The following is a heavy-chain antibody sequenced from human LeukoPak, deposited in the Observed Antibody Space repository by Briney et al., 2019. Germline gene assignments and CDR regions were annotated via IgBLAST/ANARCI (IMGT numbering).Heavy chain of an antibody. V-gene: IGHV4-59*12. CDR3: ARGTRQGPRYYYDSSGYPRLYYFDY. D-gene: IGHD3-22*01. Sequence: NLSETLSLTCTVSGGSISSYYWSWIRQPPGKGLEWIGYIYYSGSTNYNPSLKSQVTISVDTSKYQFSLKLSSVTAADTAVYYCARGTRQGPRYYYDSSGYPRLYYFDYWGQGTLVTVSS. J-gene: IGHJ4*02. CDR1: GGSISSYY. CDR2: IYYSGST.